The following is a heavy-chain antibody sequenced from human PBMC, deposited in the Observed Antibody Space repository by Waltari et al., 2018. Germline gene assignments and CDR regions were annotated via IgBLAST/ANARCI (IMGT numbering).Heavy chain of an antibody. CDR3: ARARYFGLLFAWFDP. CDR1: GESLSSSDW. CDR2: ISHSGDT. Sequence: QVQLQESGPGLMKSSETLSLTCTVSGESLSSSDWWTWVRQSPGKGLEWIGEISHSGDTDYHPSLKGRVTISADRSRNQFSLNLNSVTAADTAVYYCARARYFGLLFAWFDPWGQGTLVTVSS. J-gene: IGHJ5*02. D-gene: IGHD2-21*02. V-gene: IGHV4-4*02.